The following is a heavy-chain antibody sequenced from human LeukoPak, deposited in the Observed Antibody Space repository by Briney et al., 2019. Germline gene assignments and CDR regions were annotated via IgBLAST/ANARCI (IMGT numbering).Heavy chain of an antibody. J-gene: IGHJ4*02. CDR1: GGSISSYY. V-gene: IGHV4-59*01. Sequence: SETLSLTCTVSGGSISSYYWSWIRQPPGKGLEWIGYIYYSGSTNYNPSLKSRVTISVDTSKNQFSLKLSSVTAADTAVYYCAREGAYYYDSSGYFDYWGQGTLVTVSS. CDR2: IYYSGST. CDR3: AREGAYYYDSSGYFDY. D-gene: IGHD3-22*01.